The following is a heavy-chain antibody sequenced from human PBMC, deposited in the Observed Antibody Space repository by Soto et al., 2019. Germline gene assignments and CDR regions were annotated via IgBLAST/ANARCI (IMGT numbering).Heavy chain of an antibody. D-gene: IGHD3-22*01. CDR2: IYHSGST. V-gene: IGHV4-4*02. J-gene: IGHJ4*02. CDR3: ARGHRYSSDSSGCYFDY. Sequence: QVQLQESGPGLVKPSGTLSLTCAVSGGSISSSNWWSLVRQPPGKGLEWIGDIYHSGSTNNNPSLKSRVTISVDKSKNQVSLKLSSVTAADTAVYYCARGHRYSSDSSGCYFDYWGQGTMVTVSP. CDR1: GGSISSSNW.